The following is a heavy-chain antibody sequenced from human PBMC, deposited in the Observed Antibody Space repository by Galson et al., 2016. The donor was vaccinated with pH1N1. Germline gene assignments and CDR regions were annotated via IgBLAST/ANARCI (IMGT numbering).Heavy chain of an antibody. CDR3: ARNWWGIDY. CDR1: GFPFSDYW. Sequence: SLRLSCAASGFPFSDYWMHWVRQAPGKGLVWVARIDNDGRGTSHADSVRVRFAISRDNAENMLYLEMNSLRTDDTAVYYCARNWWGIDYWGQGALVTVSS. CDR2: IDNDGRGT. D-gene: IGHD2-15*01. J-gene: IGHJ4*02. V-gene: IGHV3-74*01.